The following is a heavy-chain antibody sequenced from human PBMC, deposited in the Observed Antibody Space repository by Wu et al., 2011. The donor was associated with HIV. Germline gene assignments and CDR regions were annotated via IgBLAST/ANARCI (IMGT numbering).Heavy chain of an antibody. CDR3: ARGPHSEVDGFPNYMDV. V-gene: IGHV1-18*01. J-gene: IGHJ6*01. CDR1: GKGFPTSI. CDR2: INGYNGNS. Sequence: VQLVQSGDEVKKPGASVKVSCKASGKGFPTSIVTWVRQAPGQGLEWLGWINGYNGNSRYRQNFQDRVSMSTDSATTTAYMELRSLRSDDTAVYYCARGPHSEVDGFPNYMDVWGQRGPRSPSPQ. D-gene: IGHD4/OR15-4a*01.